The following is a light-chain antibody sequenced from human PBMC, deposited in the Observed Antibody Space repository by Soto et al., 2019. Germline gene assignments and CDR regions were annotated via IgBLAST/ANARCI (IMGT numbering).Light chain of an antibody. V-gene: IGKV3-20*01. CDR3: QQYGKSAMFT. J-gene: IGKJ2*01. Sequence: EIVLTQSPGTLSLSPGDRATLSCRASQSVSSSYLAWYQQKPGQAPSLLIYGASNRATGFPDRFSGGGSGTDFTLTISRLEPEDFAVYYCQQYGKSAMFTFGQGTKLEIK. CDR2: GAS. CDR1: QSVSSSY.